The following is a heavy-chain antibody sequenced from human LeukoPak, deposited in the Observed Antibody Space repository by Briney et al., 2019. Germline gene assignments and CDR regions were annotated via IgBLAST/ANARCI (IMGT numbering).Heavy chain of an antibody. D-gene: IGHD6-19*01. V-gene: IGHV3-74*01. CDR1: GFTFSSYW. CDR3: ARETPDSSGWD. Sequence: GGSLRLSCAASGFTFSSYWMHWVRQAPGKGLVWVSRINSDGSSTSYADSVKGRFTISRDNAKNTLYLQMNSLRAEDTAVYYCARETPDSSGWDWGQGTLVTVSS. CDR2: INSDGSST. J-gene: IGHJ4*02.